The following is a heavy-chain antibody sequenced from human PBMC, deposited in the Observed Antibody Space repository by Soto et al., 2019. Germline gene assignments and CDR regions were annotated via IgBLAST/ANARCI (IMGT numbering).Heavy chain of an antibody. Sequence: EVQLVESGGGLVQPGGSLRLSCAASGFTFSSYWMSWVRQAPGKGLEWVANIKQDGSEKYYVDSVKGRFTISRDNAKNSLYLQMNSLRAEDTAVYYCAREGGYCSGGSCYSDSYYYYYMDVWGKVTTVTVSS. CDR2: IKQDGSEK. CDR3: AREGGYCSGGSCYSDSYYYYYMDV. D-gene: IGHD2-15*01. J-gene: IGHJ6*03. V-gene: IGHV3-7*01. CDR1: GFTFSSYW.